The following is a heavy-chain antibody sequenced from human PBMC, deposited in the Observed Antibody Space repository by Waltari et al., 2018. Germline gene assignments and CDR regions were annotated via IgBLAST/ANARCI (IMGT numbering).Heavy chain of an antibody. CDR1: GGSISSYY. D-gene: IGHD2-2*01. CDR3: ARRRIVVVPAANGGDYYYYYMDV. J-gene: IGHJ6*03. CDR2: IYYSGST. Sequence: QVQLQESGPGLVKPSETLSLTCTVSGGSISSYYWSWIRQPPGTGLEWIGYIYYSGSTNYTPSLKSRVTIAVDTSKIQFSLKLSSVTAADTAVYYCARRRIVVVPAANGGDYYYYYMDVWGKGTTVTVSS. V-gene: IGHV4-59*01.